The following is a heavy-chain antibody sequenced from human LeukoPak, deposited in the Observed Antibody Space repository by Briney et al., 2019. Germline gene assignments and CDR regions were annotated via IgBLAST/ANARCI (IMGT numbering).Heavy chain of an antibody. CDR3: ARENYNSGYFDY. CDR1: GGTFSSYA. V-gene: IGHV1-69*13. CDR2: IIPIFGTA. J-gene: IGHJ4*02. D-gene: IGHD5-24*01. Sequence: SVKVSCKASGGTFSSYAISWVRQAPGQGLEWMGGIIPIFGTANYAQKFQGRVTITADESTSTAYMELSSLRSEDTAVYYCARENYNSGYFDYWGQGTLVTVSS.